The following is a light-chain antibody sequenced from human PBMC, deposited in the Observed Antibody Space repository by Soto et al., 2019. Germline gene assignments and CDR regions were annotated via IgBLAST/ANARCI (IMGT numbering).Light chain of an antibody. CDR2: GSS. CDR1: QSVSSSY. V-gene: IGKV3-20*01. CDR3: PQYGSSTWA. J-gene: IGKJ1*01. Sequence: ESVLTQSPGTLPLSPGERATLSCRASQSVSSSYLAWYQQKPGQAPRLLIYGSSSRATGIPDRFSGSGSGTDFTLTISRLEPEDFAVYYCPQYGSSTWAFGQGTKVEIK.